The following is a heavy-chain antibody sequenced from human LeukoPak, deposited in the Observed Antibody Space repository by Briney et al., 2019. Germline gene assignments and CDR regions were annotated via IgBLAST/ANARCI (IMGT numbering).Heavy chain of an antibody. Sequence: GGSLRLSCAASGFSFSSYAMSWVRQAPGKGLEWVSAISGTGGSTYYADSVKGRFTISRDNSKNTLYLQMNSLRAEDTAVYYCAKGRSGSERSAFDIWGQGTMVTVSS. CDR3: AKGRSGSERSAFDI. V-gene: IGHV3-23*01. CDR2: ISGTGGST. D-gene: IGHD1-26*01. J-gene: IGHJ3*02. CDR1: GFSFSSYA.